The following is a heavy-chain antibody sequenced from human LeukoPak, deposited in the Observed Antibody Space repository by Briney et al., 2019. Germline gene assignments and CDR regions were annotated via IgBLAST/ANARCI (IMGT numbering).Heavy chain of an antibody. CDR3: ASRSGSYYNEENYYYYYYMDV. V-gene: IGHV3-23*01. CDR1: GFTFSSYA. CDR2: ISGSGGST. Sequence: PGGSLRLSCAASGFTFSSYAMSWVRQAPGKGLEWVSAISGSGGSTYYADSVKGRFTISRDNSKNTLYLQMNSLRAEDTDVYYCASRSGSYYNEENYYYYYYMDVWGKGTTVTVSS. D-gene: IGHD3-10*01. J-gene: IGHJ6*03.